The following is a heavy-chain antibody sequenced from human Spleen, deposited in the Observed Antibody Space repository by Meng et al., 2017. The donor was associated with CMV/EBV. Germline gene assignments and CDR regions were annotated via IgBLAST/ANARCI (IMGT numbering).Heavy chain of an antibody. D-gene: IGHD3-16*01. CDR1: GFTFSSYE. CDR2: ISSSGSTI. J-gene: IGHJ5*02. V-gene: IGHV3-48*03. Sequence: GGSLRLSCAASGFTFSSYEMNWVCQAPGKGLEWVSYISSSGSTIYYADSVKGRFTISRDNAKNSLNLQMNSLRAEDTAVYYCVRDRGWFDPWGQGTLVTVSS. CDR3: VRDRGWFDP.